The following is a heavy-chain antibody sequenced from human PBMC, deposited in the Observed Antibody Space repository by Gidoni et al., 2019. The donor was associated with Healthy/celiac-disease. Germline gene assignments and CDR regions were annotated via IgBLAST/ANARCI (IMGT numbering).Heavy chain of an antibody. CDR1: LRSISSGGYY. D-gene: IGHD1-1*01. J-gene: IGHJ4*02. CDR2: IYYSGST. CDR3: ASADDRTNYFDY. Sequence: QVQLQESGPGLVKPSQTLSLTCTFPLRSISSGGYYCSWLRPPPGKGLEWIGYIYYSGSTYYNPSRKSRVTISVDTSKNQFSLKLSSVTAADTAVYYCASADDRTNYFDYWGQGTLVTVSS. V-gene: IGHV4-31*03.